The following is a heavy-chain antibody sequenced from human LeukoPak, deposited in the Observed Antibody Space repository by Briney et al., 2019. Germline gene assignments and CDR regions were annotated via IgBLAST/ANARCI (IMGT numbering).Heavy chain of an antibody. J-gene: IGHJ4*02. CDR2: IIPILGIA. V-gene: IGHV1-69*04. Sequence: SVKVSCKASGGTFSSYAISWVRQAPGQGLEWMGRIIPILGIANYAQKFQGRVTITADKSTSTAYMELSSPRSEGTAVYYCAGAHYDGWYDSDYWGQGTLVTVSS. CDR3: AGAHYDGWYDSDY. D-gene: IGHD6-19*01. CDR1: GGTFSSYA.